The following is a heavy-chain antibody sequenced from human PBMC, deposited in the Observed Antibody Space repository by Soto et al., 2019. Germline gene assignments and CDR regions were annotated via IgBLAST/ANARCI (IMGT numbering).Heavy chain of an antibody. CDR2: ISSNGGST. CDR3: ARDTKSGSYSLDY. V-gene: IGHV3-64*01. J-gene: IGHJ4*02. CDR1: GFTFSSYA. D-gene: IGHD1-26*01. Sequence: EVQLVESGGGLVQPGGSLRLACEASGFTFSSYAIHWARKAQGKGLEYVSAISSNGGSTYYANFVKGRFTNYRDNSKNTLYLQMGSLRAEDMAVYYCARDTKSGSYSLDYWGQGTLVTVSS.